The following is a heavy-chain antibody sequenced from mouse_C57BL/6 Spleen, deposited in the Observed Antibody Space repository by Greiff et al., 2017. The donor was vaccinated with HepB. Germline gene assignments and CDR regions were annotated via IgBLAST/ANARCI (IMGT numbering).Heavy chain of an antibody. V-gene: IGHV10-1*01. D-gene: IGHD2-3*01. CDR1: GFSFNTYA. CDR3: VRVYDSGYFDV. Sequence: EVQLVESGGGLVQPKGSLKLSCAASGFSFNTYAMNWVRQAPGKGLEWVARIRSKSNNYATYYADSVKDRFTISRDDSESMLYLQMNNLKTEDTAMYYCVRVYDSGYFDVWGTGTTVTVSS. J-gene: IGHJ1*03. CDR2: IRSKSNNYAT.